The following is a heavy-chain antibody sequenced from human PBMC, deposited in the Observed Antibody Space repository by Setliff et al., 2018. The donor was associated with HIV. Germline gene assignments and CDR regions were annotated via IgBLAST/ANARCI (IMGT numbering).Heavy chain of an antibody. V-gene: IGHV2-70*04. CDR3: ALSYPFLVAFDI. CDR2: IDWDDDK. CDR1: GFSLSTSGMR. D-gene: IGHD3-3*01. J-gene: IGHJ3*02. Sequence: SGPTLVNPTQTLTLTCTFSGFSLSTSGMRASWIRQPPGKALEWLARIDWDDDKFYSTSLKTRLTISKDTSKNQVVLTMTNMDPVYTATYYCALSYPFLVAFDIWGQGTMVTVSS.